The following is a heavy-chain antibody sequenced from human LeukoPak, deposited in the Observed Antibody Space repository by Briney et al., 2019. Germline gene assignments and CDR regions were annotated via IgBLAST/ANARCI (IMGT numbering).Heavy chain of an antibody. D-gene: IGHD1-14*01. Sequence: GGSLRLSCAASGFTFSNYAMSWVRQAPGKGLEWVSSFFTNGNTYYADSVKGRFTISRDNSKNTVYLQMNRLRAEDTAVYYCTRGLAPDPGYFDSWGQGTLVTVSS. CDR2: FFTNGNT. CDR1: GFTFSNYA. V-gene: IGHV3-23*05. CDR3: TRGLAPDPGYFDS. J-gene: IGHJ4*02.